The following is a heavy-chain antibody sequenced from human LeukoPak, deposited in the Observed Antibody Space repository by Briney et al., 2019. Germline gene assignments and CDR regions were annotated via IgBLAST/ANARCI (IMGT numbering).Heavy chain of an antibody. CDR1: GFTFSSYA. D-gene: IGHD5-18*01. Sequence: PGRSLRLSCAASGFTFSSYAMHWVRQAPGKGLEWVAVISYDGSDKHFADSVKGRFTISRDNSKNTLYLQMNSLRVEDTAVYYCARSHVDTAMVWFVWGQGTLVTVSS. V-gene: IGHV3-30-3*01. J-gene: IGHJ4*02. CDR3: ARSHVDTAMVWFV. CDR2: ISYDGSDK.